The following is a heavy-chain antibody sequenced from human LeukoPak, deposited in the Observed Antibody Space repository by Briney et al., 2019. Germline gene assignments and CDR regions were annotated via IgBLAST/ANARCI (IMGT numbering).Heavy chain of an antibody. V-gene: IGHV3-11*04. CDR3: ARIMYYYDSSAYDY. D-gene: IGHD3-22*01. CDR2: ITTSGSTI. CDR1: GFTFSDYY. J-gene: IGHJ4*02. Sequence: PGGSLRPSCAASGFTFSDYYLTWIRQAPGKGLEWVAYITTSGSTIYYADSVRGRFTISRDNAKNSLYLQMNSLRAEDTAVYYCARIMYYYDSSAYDYWGQGTLVTVSS.